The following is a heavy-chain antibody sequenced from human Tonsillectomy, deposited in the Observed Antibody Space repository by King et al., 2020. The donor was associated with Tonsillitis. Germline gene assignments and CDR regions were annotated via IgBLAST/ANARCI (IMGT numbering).Heavy chain of an antibody. V-gene: IGHV3-48*02. J-gene: IGHJ5*02. CDR1: GFTFSTYS. CDR2: ISTSSSTI. D-gene: IGHD3-22*01. Sequence: VQLVESGGGLVQPGGSLRLSCAASGFTFSTYSMNWVRQAPGKGLEWVSYISTSSSTIYYADSVKGGFTISRDNAKNSLYLQMNSLRDEDTAVYYCAREGVDYYDSSGYYNWFDPWGQGTLVTVSS. CDR3: AREGVDYYDSSGYYNWFDP.